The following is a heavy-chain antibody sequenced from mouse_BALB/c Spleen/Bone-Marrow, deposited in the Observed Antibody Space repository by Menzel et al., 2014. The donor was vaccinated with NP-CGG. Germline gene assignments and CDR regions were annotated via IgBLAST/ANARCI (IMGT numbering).Heavy chain of an antibody. CDR1: GFTFTDYY. CDR3: ARDYGNYVRFAY. Sequence: EVMLVESGGGLVQSGGSLRLSCATSGFTFTDYYMSWVRQPPGKALEWLGFIRNKANGYTTEYGASVKGRFTISRDNSQSILYLQMNTLRAEDSATYYCARDYGNYVRFAYWGQGTLVTVSA. CDR2: IRNKANGYTT. D-gene: IGHD2-1*01. J-gene: IGHJ3*01. V-gene: IGHV7-3*02.